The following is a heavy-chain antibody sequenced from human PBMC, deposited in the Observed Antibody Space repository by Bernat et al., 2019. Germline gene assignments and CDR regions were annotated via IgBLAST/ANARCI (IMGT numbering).Heavy chain of an antibody. CDR3: ARAEPYYDFWSGYYKLGDY. J-gene: IGHJ4*02. CDR2: IWYDGSNK. V-gene: IGHV3-33*01. CDR1: GFTFSSYG. D-gene: IGHD3-3*01. Sequence: QVHLVESGGGVVQPGRSLRLSCAASGFTFSSYGMHWVRQAPGKGLEWVAVIWYDGSNKYYADSVKGRFTISRDNSKNTLYLQMNSLRAEDTAVYYCARAEPYYDFWSGYYKLGDYGGQGTLVTVSS.